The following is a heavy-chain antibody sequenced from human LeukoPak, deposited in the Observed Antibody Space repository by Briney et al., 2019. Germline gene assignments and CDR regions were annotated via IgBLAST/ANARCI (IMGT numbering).Heavy chain of an antibody. CDR1: GFTFSSYG. Sequence: GRSLRLSCAASGFTFSSYGMHWVRQAPGKGLEWVAVISYDGSNKYYADSVKGRSTISRDNSKNTLYLQMNSLRAEDTAVYYCAKPKNGVYGDYINYWGQGTLVTVSS. D-gene: IGHD4-17*01. CDR3: AKPKNGVYGDYINY. CDR2: ISYDGSNK. J-gene: IGHJ4*02. V-gene: IGHV3-30*18.